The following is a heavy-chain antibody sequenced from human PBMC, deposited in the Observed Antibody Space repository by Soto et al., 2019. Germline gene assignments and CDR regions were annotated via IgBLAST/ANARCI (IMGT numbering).Heavy chain of an antibody. CDR3: ATVPRTHCSGGSCYLGGAFDI. CDR2: FDPEDGET. D-gene: IGHD2-15*01. CDR1: GYTLTELS. V-gene: IGHV1-24*01. J-gene: IGHJ3*02. Sequence: ASVKVSCKVSGYTLTELSMHWVRQAPGKGLEWMGGFDPEDGETIYAQKFQGRVTMTEDTSTDTAYMELSSLRSEDTAVYYCATVPRTHCSGGSCYLGGAFDIWGQGTRVTVSS.